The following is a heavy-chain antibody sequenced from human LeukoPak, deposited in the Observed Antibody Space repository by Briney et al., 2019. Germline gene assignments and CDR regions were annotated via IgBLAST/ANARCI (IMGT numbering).Heavy chain of an antibody. D-gene: IGHD3-22*01. CDR3: ARGDYYDSSGSKGDAFDI. Sequence: GSLRLSCAASGFTFSSYAMHWVRQAPGKGLEYVSAISSNGGSTYYANSVKGRFTISRDNSKNTLYLQMGSLRAEDMAVYYCARGDYYDSSGSKGDAFDIWGQGTMVTVSS. J-gene: IGHJ3*02. CDR1: GFTFSSYA. CDR2: ISSNGGST. V-gene: IGHV3-64*01.